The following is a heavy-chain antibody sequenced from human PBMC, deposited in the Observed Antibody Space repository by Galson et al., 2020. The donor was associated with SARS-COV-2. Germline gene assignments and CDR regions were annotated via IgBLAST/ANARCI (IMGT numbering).Heavy chain of an antibody. J-gene: IGHJ4*02. Sequence: SCAASGFTFSSYGMHWVRQAPGKGLEWVAVISYDGSNKYYADSVKGRFTISRDNSKNTLYLQMNSLRAEDTAVYYCAKDVVVTAIRFYFDYWGQGTLVTVSS. CDR1: GFTFSSYG. CDR2: ISYDGSNK. V-gene: IGHV3-30*18. CDR3: AKDVVVTAIRFYFDY. D-gene: IGHD2-21*02.